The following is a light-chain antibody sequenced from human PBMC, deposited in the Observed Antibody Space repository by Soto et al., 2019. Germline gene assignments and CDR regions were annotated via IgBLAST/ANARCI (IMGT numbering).Light chain of an antibody. V-gene: IGLV1-47*01. CDR3: AAWDDSLSGADV. CDR2: RDN. Sequence: QSVLTQPPSASGTPGQRVTISCSGSNSNIGNNFVYWYQQFPGTAPKVVIYRDNQRPSGVPDRFSGSKSGTSASLAISGLRSEDEAEYYCAAWDDSLSGADVFGSGTKLTVL. CDR1: NSNIGNNF. J-gene: IGLJ1*01.